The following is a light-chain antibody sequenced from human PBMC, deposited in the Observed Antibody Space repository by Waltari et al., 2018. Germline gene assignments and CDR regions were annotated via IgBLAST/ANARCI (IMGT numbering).Light chain of an antibody. J-gene: IGKJ1*01. V-gene: IGKV1-5*01. CDR2: DAS. CDR1: QSISDY. CDR3: QHYSGFSSRT. Sequence: DIQMTQSPSTLSPSVGDTVTITCRASQSISDYLAWYQQKPGKAPTLLIYDASTLKNGVPSRFSGSVSGTEFTLTISSLQPDDFATYYCQHYSGFSSRTFGQGTKVDI.